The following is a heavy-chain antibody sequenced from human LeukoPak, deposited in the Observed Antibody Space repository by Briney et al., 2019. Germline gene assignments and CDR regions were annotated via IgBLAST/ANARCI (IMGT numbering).Heavy chain of an antibody. J-gene: IGHJ5*02. V-gene: IGHV4-59*08. D-gene: IGHD2-2*03. CDR1: GGSISSYY. CDR3: ARGLGYCSSTSCSELYNWFDP. Sequence: SETLSLTCTVSGGSISSYYWSWIRQPPGKGLERIGYIYYSGSTNYNPSLKSRVTISVDTSKNQFSLKLSSVTAADTAVYYCARGLGYCSSTSCSELYNWFDPWGQATLVTVSS. CDR2: IYYSGST.